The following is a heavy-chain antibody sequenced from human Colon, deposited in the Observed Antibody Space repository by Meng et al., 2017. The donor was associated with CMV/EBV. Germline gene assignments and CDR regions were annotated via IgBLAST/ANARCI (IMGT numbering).Heavy chain of an antibody. CDR1: GYTFISHG. V-gene: IGHV1-18*01. Sequence: ASVKVSCKASGYTFISHGISWVRQAPGQGLEWMGWISAYNGNTDYAQKFQGRVTMTTDTSTTTAYMELRSLRSDDTAVYYGAREWGYSGNYPFDYWGQGTLVTVSS. D-gene: IGHD1-26*01. CDR2: ISAYNGNT. J-gene: IGHJ4*02. CDR3: AREWGYSGNYPFDY.